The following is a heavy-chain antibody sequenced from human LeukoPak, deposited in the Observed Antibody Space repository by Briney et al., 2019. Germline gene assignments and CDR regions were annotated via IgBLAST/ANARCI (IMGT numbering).Heavy chain of an antibody. CDR1: GFTFSSYS. D-gene: IGHD5-18*01. V-gene: IGHV3-23*01. J-gene: IGHJ4*02. Sequence: PGGSLRLSCAASGFTFSSYSMNWVRQAPGKGLEWVSAISGSGGSTYYADSVKGRFTISRDNSKNTLYLQMNSLRAEDTAVYYCAKSYRVTSYGFFLDYWGQGTLVTVSS. CDR2: ISGSGGST. CDR3: AKSYRVTSYGFFLDY.